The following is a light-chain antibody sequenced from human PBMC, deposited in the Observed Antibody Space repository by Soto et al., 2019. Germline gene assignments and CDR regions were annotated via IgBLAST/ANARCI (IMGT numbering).Light chain of an antibody. CDR1: QSVGGN. CDR2: GAS. Sequence: ETVLTQSPGSLSLSPGDRATLSCRASQSVGGNVAWYQQIPGQPPKLLLFGASSRATGIADKFSGSGSGTDFTLTISRLEPEDFALYYCQHYGAAPITFGQGTRLEIK. V-gene: IGKV3-20*01. J-gene: IGKJ5*01. CDR3: QHYGAAPIT.